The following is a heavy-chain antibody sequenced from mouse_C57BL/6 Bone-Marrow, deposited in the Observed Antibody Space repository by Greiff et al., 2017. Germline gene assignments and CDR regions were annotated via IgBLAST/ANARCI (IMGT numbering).Heavy chain of an antibody. CDR1: GYTFTNYW. CDR3: ARSYDYDDYTMDY. Sequence: VKLQESGAELVKPGASVKLSCKASGYTFTNYWMHWVKQRPGQGLEWIGMMHPNGGSPDYNEKFKSEATLSVDKSSRTAYMELSSLTSEDSAVYYCARSYDYDDYTMDYWGQGTSVTVSS. J-gene: IGHJ4*01. V-gene: IGHV1-64*01. CDR2: MHPNGGSP. D-gene: IGHD2-4*01.